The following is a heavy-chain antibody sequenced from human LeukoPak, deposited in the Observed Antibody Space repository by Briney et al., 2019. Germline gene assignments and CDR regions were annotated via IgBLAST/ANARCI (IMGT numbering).Heavy chain of an antibody. J-gene: IGHJ4*02. CDR2: ISSSSSYI. V-gene: IGHV3-21*01. D-gene: IGHD1-26*01. CDR3: ATNTGTDLLDY. CDR1: GFTFSSYS. Sequence: GGSLRLSCAASGFTFSSYSMNWVRQAPGKGLEWVSSISSSSSYIYYADSVKGRFTISRDNAKNTVYLQMNSLRADDRAVYYCATNTGTDLLDYWGQGTLVTVSS.